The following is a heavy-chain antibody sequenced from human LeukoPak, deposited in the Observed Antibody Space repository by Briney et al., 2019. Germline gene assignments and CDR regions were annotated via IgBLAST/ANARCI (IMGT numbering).Heavy chain of an antibody. V-gene: IGHV3-53*01. J-gene: IGHJ4*02. CDR1: GFTFSTYA. D-gene: IGHD6-19*01. CDR3: ARRGVAGTESYFDY. CDR2: IYGDGNR. Sequence: PGGSLRLSCSASGFTFSTYAMSWVGRAPGKGREWVSVIYGDGNRYYGDSVKGRFTISRDNYKSTLYLQTHSLRTEDTALYHCARRGVAGTESYFDYWGQGTLVTVSS.